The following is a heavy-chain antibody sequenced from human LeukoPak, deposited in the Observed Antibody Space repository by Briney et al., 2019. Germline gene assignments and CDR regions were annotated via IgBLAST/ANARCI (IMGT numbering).Heavy chain of an antibody. D-gene: IGHD5-18*01. Sequence: GGSLRLSCAASGFTFSSYAMSWVRQAPGKGLEWVSTISETGRSTYYADSVKGQFTISRDNSKNTLCLQMNSLRAEDTAVYYCAKDRGYSYGISEYWGQGTLVTVSS. J-gene: IGHJ4*02. CDR3: AKDRGYSYGISEY. CDR1: GFTFSSYA. CDR2: ISETGRST. V-gene: IGHV3-23*01.